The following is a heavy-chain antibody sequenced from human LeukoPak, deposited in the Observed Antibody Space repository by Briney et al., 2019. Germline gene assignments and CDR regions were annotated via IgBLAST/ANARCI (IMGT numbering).Heavy chain of an antibody. CDR2: IYTSGGT. CDR1: GGSISSYY. CDR3: ARDVPSSLSSSWYGFDY. D-gene: IGHD6-13*01. V-gene: IGHV4-4*07. J-gene: IGHJ4*02. Sequence: SETLSLTCTVSGGSISSYYWSWIRQPAGKGLEWIGRIYTSGGTNYNPSLKSRVTMSVDTSKNQFSLKLSSVTAADTAVYYCARDVPSSLSSSWYGFDYWGQGTLVTVSS.